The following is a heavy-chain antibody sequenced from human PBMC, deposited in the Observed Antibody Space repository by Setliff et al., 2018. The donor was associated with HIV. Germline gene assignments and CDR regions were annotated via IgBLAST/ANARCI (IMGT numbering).Heavy chain of an antibody. CDR3: ARDAGRWGSYYYFRYMDV. Sequence: GGSLRLSCSASGFSFKSYGIHWVRQAPGKGLEWVANINQNGREKYYVDSVKGRFTISRDNYRNTVFLQMNSLRMEDTAVFYCARDAGRWGSYYYFRYMDVWGKGTTVTVSS. J-gene: IGHJ6*03. D-gene: IGHD3-16*01. CDR1: GFSFKSYG. V-gene: IGHV3-7*01. CDR2: INQNGREK.